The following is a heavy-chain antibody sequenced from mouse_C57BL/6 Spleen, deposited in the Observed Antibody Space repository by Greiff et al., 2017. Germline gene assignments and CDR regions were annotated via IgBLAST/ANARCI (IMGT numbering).Heavy chain of an antibody. Sequence: EVKLVESGGGLVKPGGSLKLSCAASGFTFSSYTMSWVRQTPEKRLEWVVTISGGGGNTYYPDSVKGRFTISRDNAKNTLYLQMSSLRSEDTALYYCARHTTVVFDYWGQGTTLTVSS. CDR3: ARHTTVVFDY. V-gene: IGHV5-9*01. J-gene: IGHJ2*01. CDR2: ISGGGGNT. D-gene: IGHD1-1*01. CDR1: GFTFSSYT.